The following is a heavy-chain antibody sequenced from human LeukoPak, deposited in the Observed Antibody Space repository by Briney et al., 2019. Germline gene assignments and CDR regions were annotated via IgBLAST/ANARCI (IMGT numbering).Heavy chain of an antibody. Sequence: PSETLSLTCAVSGGSISSGGYSWSWIRQPPGKGLEWIGYIYHSGSTYYNPSLKSRVTISLDTSKNQFSLKLSSVTAADTAVYYCASGLSRGFDYWGQGTLVTVSS. CDR1: GGSISSGGYS. D-gene: IGHD2-15*01. V-gene: IGHV4-30-2*02. CDR2: IYHSGST. CDR3: ASGLSRGFDY. J-gene: IGHJ4*02.